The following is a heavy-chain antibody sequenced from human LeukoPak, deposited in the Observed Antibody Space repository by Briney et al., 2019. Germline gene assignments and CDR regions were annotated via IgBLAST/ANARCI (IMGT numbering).Heavy chain of an antibody. D-gene: IGHD2-15*01. CDR1: GFTFSSYA. Sequence: PGGSLRLSCAASGFTFSSYAMSWVRQAPGKGLEWVSAISGSGGSTYYADSVKGRFTISRDNSKNTLYLQMNSLRAEDTAVYYCAKEPIVSPIVVVVAATQSWGQGTPVTVSS. CDR2: ISGSGGST. J-gene: IGHJ4*02. CDR3: AKEPIVSPIVVVVAATQS. V-gene: IGHV3-23*01.